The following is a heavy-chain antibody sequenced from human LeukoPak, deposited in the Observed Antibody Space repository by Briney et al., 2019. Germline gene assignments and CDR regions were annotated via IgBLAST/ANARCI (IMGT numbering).Heavy chain of an antibody. CDR2: IKSKTDGGIT. Sequence: GGSLRLSCAASGFTFSNAWMSWVRQAPGKGLEWVGRIKSKTDGGITDYAAPVKGRFTISRDDSKNTLYLQMNSLKTEDTAVYYCTTSYGDFDYWGQGTLVTVSS. J-gene: IGHJ4*02. CDR3: TTSYGDFDY. V-gene: IGHV3-15*01. D-gene: IGHD4-17*01. CDR1: GFTFSNAW.